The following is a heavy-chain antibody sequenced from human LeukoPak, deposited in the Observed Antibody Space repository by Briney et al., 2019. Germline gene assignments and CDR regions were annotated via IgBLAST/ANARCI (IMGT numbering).Heavy chain of an antibody. CDR3: ARDLAAADPCGMDV. CDR1: GYTFTSYG. V-gene: IGHV1-18*01. D-gene: IGHD6-13*01. CDR2: ISAYNGNT. Sequence: ASVKVSCKASGYTFTSYGISWVRQAPGQGLEWMGWISAYNGNTNCAQKLQGRVTMTTDTSTSTAYTEPRSLRSDDTAVYYCARDLAAADPCGMDVWGQGTTVTVSS. J-gene: IGHJ6*02.